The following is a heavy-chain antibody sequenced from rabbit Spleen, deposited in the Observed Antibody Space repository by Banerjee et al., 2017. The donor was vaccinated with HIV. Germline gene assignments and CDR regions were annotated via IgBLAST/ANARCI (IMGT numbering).Heavy chain of an antibody. V-gene: IGHV1S45*01. Sequence: QERLVESGGGLVQPGASPTLTCTASGFSFNYNYMCWVRQAPGQGLEWIACMYNGDGSTYYATWAKGRFTISKTSSTTVTLQMTSLTAADTATYFCARGGSDVIFAFNLWGPGTLVTVS. CDR2: MYNGDGST. J-gene: IGHJ4*01. CDR3: ARGGSDVIFAFNL. CDR1: GFSFNYNY. D-gene: IGHD4-2*01.